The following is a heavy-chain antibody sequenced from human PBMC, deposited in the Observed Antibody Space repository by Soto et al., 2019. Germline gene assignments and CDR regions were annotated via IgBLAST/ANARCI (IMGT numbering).Heavy chain of an antibody. CDR3: ARNRGYSQGD. D-gene: IGHD5-18*01. CDR1: GDSVSEGYW. Sequence: QVQLQESGPGLVKPSGTLSLTCAVSGDSVSEGYWSWVRQPPGKGPEWIGKVYPTGASYYNPSLNSRASISRDKSNNQFSLNLNSVSAADTAVYYCARNRGYSQGDWGQGTLVTVSS. CDR2: VYPTGAS. J-gene: IGHJ4*02. V-gene: IGHV4-4*02.